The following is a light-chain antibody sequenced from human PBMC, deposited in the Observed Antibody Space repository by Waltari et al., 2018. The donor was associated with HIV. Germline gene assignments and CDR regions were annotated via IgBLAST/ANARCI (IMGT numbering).Light chain of an antibody. J-gene: IGLJ2*01. CDR3: CSYTSSSTRA. Sequence: QSALTQPASVSGSPGQSITISCTGTSSDVGGYNYVSWYQQYPGKAPKVLIYEVTNRPSGVSNRFSGSKSGNTASLTISGLQAEDEADYYCCSYTSSSTRAFGGGTRLTVL. CDR2: EVT. V-gene: IGLV2-14*01. CDR1: SSDVGGYNY.